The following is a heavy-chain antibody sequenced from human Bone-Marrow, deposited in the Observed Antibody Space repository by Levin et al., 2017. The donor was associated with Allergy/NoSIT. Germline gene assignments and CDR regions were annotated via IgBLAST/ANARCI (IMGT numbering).Heavy chain of an antibody. CDR3: AKIPLYFFDRGGYYMDY. CDR2: ISGTGSST. V-gene: IGHV3-23*01. D-gene: IGHD3-22*01. CDR1: GLTFSSYA. Sequence: GESLKISCAASGLTFSSYAMSWVRQAPGKGLEWVSGISGTGSSTYYADSVKGRFTISRDNSLNTLFLQMNSLRVEDMAVYYCAKIPLYFFDRGGYYMDYWGQGSLVTVSS. J-gene: IGHJ4*02.